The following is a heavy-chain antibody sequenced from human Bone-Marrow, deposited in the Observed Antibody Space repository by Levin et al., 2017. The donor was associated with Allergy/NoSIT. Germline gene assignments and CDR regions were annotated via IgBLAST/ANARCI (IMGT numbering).Heavy chain of an antibody. Sequence: PGGSLRLSCTVSGGSISSYYWSWIRQPPGKGLEWIGYIYYSGSTNYNPSLKSRVTISVDTSKNQFSLKLSSGTAADTAVYYCARAGYCSSTSCPRGWFDPWGQGTLVTVSS. CDR1: GGSISSYY. CDR2: IYYSGST. CDR3: ARAGYCSSTSCPRGWFDP. D-gene: IGHD2-2*03. V-gene: IGHV4-59*01. J-gene: IGHJ5*02.